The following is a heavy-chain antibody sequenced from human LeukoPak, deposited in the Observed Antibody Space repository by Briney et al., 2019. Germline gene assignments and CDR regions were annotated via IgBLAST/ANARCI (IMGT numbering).Heavy chain of an antibody. CDR3: AREDMWAFDM. J-gene: IGHJ3*02. Sequence: GGSLRLSCAASGFTVSSNYMSWVRQAPGKGLEWVSVIYSGGSTYYADSVKGRFTISRDNAKNSLYLQMDSLRAEDTALYYCAREDMWAFDMWGQGTMVIVSS. CDR1: GFTVSSNY. V-gene: IGHV3-53*01. CDR2: IYSGGST. D-gene: IGHD2-15*01.